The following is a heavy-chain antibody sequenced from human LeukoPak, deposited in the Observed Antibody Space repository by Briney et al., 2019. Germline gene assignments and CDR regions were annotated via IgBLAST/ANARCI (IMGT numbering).Heavy chain of an antibody. J-gene: IGHJ4*02. CDR3: ASGAGGNVDY. D-gene: IGHD3-16*01. V-gene: IGHV3-74*01. CDR1: GFTFSSYW. CDR2: IKSDGSST. Sequence: GGSLRLSCAASGFTFSSYWMHWVRQAPGKGLVWVSCIKSDGSSTSYADSVKGRFTISRDNAKNTLYLQMNSLRAEDTAVYYCASGAGGNVDYWGQGTLVTVSS.